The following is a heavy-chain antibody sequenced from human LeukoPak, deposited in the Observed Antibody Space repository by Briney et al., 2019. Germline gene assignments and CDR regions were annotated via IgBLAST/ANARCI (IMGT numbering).Heavy chain of an antibody. J-gene: IGHJ4*02. CDR1: GGSFSGYY. CDR3: ASIDVAGTAGFDY. D-gene: IGHD6-19*01. CDR2: INHSGST. Sequence: SETLSLTCAVYGGSFSGYYWSWIRQPPGKGLEWIGEINHSGSTNYNPSLKSRVTISVDTSKNQFSLKLSSVTAADTAVYYCASIDVAGTAGFDYWGQGTLVTVSS. V-gene: IGHV4-34*01.